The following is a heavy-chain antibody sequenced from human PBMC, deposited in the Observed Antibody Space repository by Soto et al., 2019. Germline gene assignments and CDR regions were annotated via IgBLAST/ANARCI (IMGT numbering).Heavy chain of an antibody. CDR2: MYYSGST. Sequence: QLQLQESGPGLVKPSETLSLTCNVSGGSISSSTYHWGWIRQPPGKGLEWIGTMYYSGSTYYNPSLTSRVTISINPSHNQCSLKLSSVTAADTAVYYCASTIFPPSNWFDPWGQGTLVTVSS. V-gene: IGHV4-39*01. D-gene: IGHD3-3*01. CDR1: GGSISSSTYH. CDR3: ASTIFPPSNWFDP. J-gene: IGHJ5*02.